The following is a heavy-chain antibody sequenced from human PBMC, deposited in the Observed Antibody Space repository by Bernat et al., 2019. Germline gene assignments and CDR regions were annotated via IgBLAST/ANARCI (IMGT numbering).Heavy chain of an antibody. Sequence: QVQLVQSGAEVKKPGASVKVSCKASGYTFTSYYMHWVRQAPGQGLEWMGIINPSGGSTSYAQKFQGRVTMTRDTSTSTVYMELSSLRSEDTAVYYCARDPRAYSSCWSHFDYWGQGTLVTVSS. CDR2: INPSGGST. CDR3: ARDPRAYSSCWSHFDY. V-gene: IGHV1-46*03. J-gene: IGHJ4*02. D-gene: IGHD6-19*01. CDR1: GYTFTSYY.